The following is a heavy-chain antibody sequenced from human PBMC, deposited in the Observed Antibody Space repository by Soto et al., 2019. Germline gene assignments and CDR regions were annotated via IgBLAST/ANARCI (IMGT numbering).Heavy chain of an antibody. CDR1: GFTFSSYA. J-gene: IGHJ4*02. Sequence: EVQLLESGGGLVQPGGSLRLSCAASGFTFSSYAMRWVRQAPVKGLEWVSAISGSGDSTYYVDSVKGRFTISRDNSKNTLYLQMTSLRAEDTAVYYCARRGSGSYYDYWGQGTLVTVSS. CDR2: ISGSGDST. D-gene: IGHD1-26*01. CDR3: ARRGSGSYYDY. V-gene: IGHV3-23*01.